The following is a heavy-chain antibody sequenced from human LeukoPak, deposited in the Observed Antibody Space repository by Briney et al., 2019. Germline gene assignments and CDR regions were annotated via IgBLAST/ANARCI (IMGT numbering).Heavy chain of an antibody. J-gene: IGHJ4*02. CDR2: IKQGGSES. Sequence: GGSLRLSCAASGFTFTDYWMTWVRQVPGKGLEWVANIKQGGSESYYVDSVKGRFTISRENAKNSLYLQMDSLRVDDTAVCYCARVGAWELQRVFDYWGQGTLVTVSS. CDR1: GFTFTDYW. D-gene: IGHD1-26*01. CDR3: ARVGAWELQRVFDY. V-gene: IGHV3-7*01.